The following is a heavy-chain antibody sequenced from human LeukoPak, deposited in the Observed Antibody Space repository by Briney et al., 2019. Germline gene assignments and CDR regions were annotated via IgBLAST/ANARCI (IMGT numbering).Heavy chain of an antibody. V-gene: IGHV3-23*01. CDR2: ITSGFTP. CDR3: AKDYSDSRVGDVFFEY. D-gene: IGHD1-26*01. J-gene: IGHJ4*02. CDR1: GLTFSNYA. Sequence: PGGSLSLSGAASGLTFSNYAMSWFRQAPGKGLEWVSGITSGFTPHYADSVKGRFTISRDNFKNTFHLQMNSLRAEDTAVYYCAKDYSDSRVGDVFFEYWGQGTLVTVSS.